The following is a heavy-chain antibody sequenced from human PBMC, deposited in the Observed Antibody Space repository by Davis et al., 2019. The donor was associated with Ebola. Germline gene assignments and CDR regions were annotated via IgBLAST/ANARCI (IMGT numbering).Heavy chain of an antibody. Sequence: GSLRLSCAVSGGSISSSNWWSWVRQPPGKGLEWIGEIYHSGSTNYNPSLKSRVTISVDTSKNQFSLKLSSVTAADTAVYYCASIAARPSDYWGQGTLVTVSS. CDR2: IYHSGST. D-gene: IGHD6-6*01. J-gene: IGHJ4*02. V-gene: IGHV4-4*02. CDR1: GGSISSSNW. CDR3: ASIAARPSDY.